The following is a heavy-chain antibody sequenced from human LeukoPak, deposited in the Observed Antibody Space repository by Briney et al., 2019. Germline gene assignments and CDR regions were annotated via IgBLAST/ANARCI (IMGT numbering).Heavy chain of an antibody. CDR1: GGSISSGSYY. J-gene: IGHJ4*02. D-gene: IGHD1-26*01. V-gene: IGHV4-61*02. CDR3: AREMPYSGSYYAAMWFDY. CDR2: IYTSGST. Sequence: PSQTLSLTCTVSGGSISSGSYYWSWIRQPAGKGLEWIGRIYTSGSTNYNPSLKSRVTISVDTSKNQFSLKLSSVTAADTAVYYCAREMPYSGSYYAAMWFDYWGQGTLVTVSS.